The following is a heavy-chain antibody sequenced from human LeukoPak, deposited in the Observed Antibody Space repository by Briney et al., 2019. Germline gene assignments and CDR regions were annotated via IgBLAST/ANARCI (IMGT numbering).Heavy chain of an antibody. CDR2: INHSGST. J-gene: IGHJ3*02. CDR1: GGSFSGYY. V-gene: IGHV4-34*01. Sequence: PSETLSLTCAVYGGSFSGYYWSWIRQPPGKGLEWIGEINHSGSTNYNPSLKSRVTISVDTSKNQFSLKLNSVTAADTAVYYCASFKVGHDAFDIWGQGTMVTVSS. CDR3: ASFKVGHDAFDI. D-gene: IGHD1-26*01.